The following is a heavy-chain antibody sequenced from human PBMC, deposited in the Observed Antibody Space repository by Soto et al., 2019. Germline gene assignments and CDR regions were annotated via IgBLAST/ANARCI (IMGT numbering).Heavy chain of an antibody. CDR3: SDWRAGGPVNLDH. CDR2: IDVLDGA. D-gene: IGHD2-15*01. J-gene: IGHJ4*02. Sequence: PGGSLRLSCVVSGLSLSNYAIAWVRHAPGKGLEFVSTIDVLDGAWYSDSVRGRLAISRDVSRNTVYLQMSSLRVEDTAIYFCSDWRAGGPVNLDHWGPGTRVTVSS. CDR1: GLSLSNYA. V-gene: IGHV3-23*01.